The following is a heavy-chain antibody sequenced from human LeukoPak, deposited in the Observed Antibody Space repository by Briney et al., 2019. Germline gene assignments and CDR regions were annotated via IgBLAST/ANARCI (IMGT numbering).Heavy chain of an antibody. J-gene: IGHJ5*02. Sequence: SVKVSCKASGGTFSSYAISWVRQAPGQGLEWMGGIIPIFGTANYAQKFQGRVTMTEDTSTDTAYMELSSLRSEDTAVYYCATRRMTTVTTGNWFDPWGQGTLVTVSS. CDR3: ATRRMTTVTTGNWFDP. CDR1: GGTFSSYA. CDR2: IIPIFGTA. D-gene: IGHD4-4*01. V-gene: IGHV1-69*06.